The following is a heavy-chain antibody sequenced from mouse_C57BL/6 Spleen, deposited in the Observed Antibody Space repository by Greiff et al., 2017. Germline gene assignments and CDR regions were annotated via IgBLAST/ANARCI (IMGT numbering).Heavy chain of an antibody. CDR1: GFTFSSYT. D-gene: IGHD2-1*01. J-gene: IGHJ2*01. CDR2: ISGGGGNT. Sequence: EVMLVESGGGLVKPGGSLKLSCAASGFTFSSYTMSWVRQTPERRLEWVATISGGGGNTSYPDSVKGRFTISRDNAKNTLYMQMSMRRSEDTALYYCARHLPTLDYGNSYYFDYWGQGTTLTVSS. V-gene: IGHV5-9*01. CDR3: ARHLPTLDYGNSYYFDY.